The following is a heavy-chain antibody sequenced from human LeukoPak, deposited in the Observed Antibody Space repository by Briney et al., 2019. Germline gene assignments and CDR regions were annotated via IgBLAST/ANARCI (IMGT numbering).Heavy chain of an antibody. CDR2: IIPIFGTA. D-gene: IGHD3-10*01. V-gene: IGHV1-69*01. CDR1: GGTFSSYA. CDR3: ARGGFGSGSYSWGENDGFDY. J-gene: IGHJ4*02. Sequence: GSSVKVSCKASGGTFSSYAISWVRQAPGQGLEWMGGIIPIFGTANYAQKFQGRVTITADESTSTAYMELSSLRSEDTAVYYCARGGFGSGSYSWGENDGFDYWGQGTLVTVSS.